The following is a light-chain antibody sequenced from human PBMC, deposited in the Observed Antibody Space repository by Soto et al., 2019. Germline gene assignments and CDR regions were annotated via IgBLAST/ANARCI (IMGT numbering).Light chain of an antibody. J-gene: IGKJ4*01. CDR3: QQANSFPLT. V-gene: IGKV1-12*01. Sequence: DIQMTQSPSSVSASVGDRVSITCRASQGISSWLAWYQQKQGRAPKLLIYTGSRLQSGVHSRFSGTGSGTDFTLTISSLQPEDVATYYCQQANSFPLTFGGGTQVEIK. CDR1: QGISSW. CDR2: TGS.